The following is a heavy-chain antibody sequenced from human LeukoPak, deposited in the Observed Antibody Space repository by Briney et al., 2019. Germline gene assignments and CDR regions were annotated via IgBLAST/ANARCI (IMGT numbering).Heavy chain of an antibody. CDR2: FDPGEGES. D-gene: IGHD2-15*01. J-gene: IGHJ4*02. CDR1: GYTLIQLS. CDR3: PTSVSVAATPDY. V-gene: IGHV1-24*01. Sequence: ASVKDSCKVSGYTLIQLSMHWLRQAPGRGREGMGVFDPGEGESIYVQKFQDRVTMNEDTSTDKAYVDLNSLTAEHTDVYDFPTSVSVAATPDYWGQGTQGTGSS.